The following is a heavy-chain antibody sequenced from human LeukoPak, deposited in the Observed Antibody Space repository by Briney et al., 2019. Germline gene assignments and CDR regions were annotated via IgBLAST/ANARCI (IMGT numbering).Heavy chain of an antibody. CDR2: IYYSGST. CDR1: GGSISSYY. D-gene: IGHD2-15*01. CDR3: ARGCSGGSCYPSSRYYYYYYMDV. J-gene: IGHJ6*03. Sequence: SETLSLTCTVSGGSISSYYWSWIRQPPGKGLEWIGYIYYSGSTNYNPSLKSRVTISVDTSKNQFSLKLSSVTAADTAVYYCARGCSGGSCYPSSRYYYYYYMDVWGEGTTVTVSS. V-gene: IGHV4-59*01.